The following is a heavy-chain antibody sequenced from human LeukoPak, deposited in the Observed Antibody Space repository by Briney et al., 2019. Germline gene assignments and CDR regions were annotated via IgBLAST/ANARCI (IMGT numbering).Heavy chain of an antibody. J-gene: IGHJ4*02. D-gene: IGHD5-12*01. CDR3: ARLIVATTDFDY. CDR1: GGSLSSSSHY. V-gene: IGHV4-39*01. Sequence: SETLSLTCTVSGGSLSSSSHYWGWIRQPPGKGLEWIASIYYTGNTYHNPSLKSRVTIPADTSKNQFSLQLSSVTAADSAVYFCARLIVATTDFDYWGQGTLVTVSS. CDR2: IYYTGNT.